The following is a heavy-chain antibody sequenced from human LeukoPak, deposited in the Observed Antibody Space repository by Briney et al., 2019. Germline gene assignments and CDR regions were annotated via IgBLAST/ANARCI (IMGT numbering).Heavy chain of an antibody. CDR3: TKEHYYGSGSYPEY. Sequence: PGRSLRLSCAASGFIFSSYGMHWVRQAPGEGLEWVAVVSYDGSSKYYADSVKGRFTISRDNSKNTLYLQMNSLRAEDTAVYHCTKEHYYGSGSYPEYWGQGVLVTVSS. J-gene: IGHJ4*02. V-gene: IGHV3-30*18. CDR1: GFIFSSYG. D-gene: IGHD3-10*01. CDR2: VSYDGSSK.